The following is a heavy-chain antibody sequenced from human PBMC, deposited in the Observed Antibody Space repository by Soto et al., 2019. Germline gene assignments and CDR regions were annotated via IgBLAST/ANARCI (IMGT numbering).Heavy chain of an antibody. Sequence: QVHLEQSGAEVKKPGSSVKVSCKASGGIFKTDAVAWVRQAPGQGLEWVGGLTPLYGTANYAQKFQGRVTITADESTGAAYMEVSSLRAEDTAVYYGVRDLTLGYRSGGDGFDVWGQGTMVTVSS. V-gene: IGHV1-69*01. D-gene: IGHD5-18*01. CDR1: GGIFKTDA. CDR3: VRDLTLGYRSGGDGFDV. CDR2: LTPLYGTA. J-gene: IGHJ3*01.